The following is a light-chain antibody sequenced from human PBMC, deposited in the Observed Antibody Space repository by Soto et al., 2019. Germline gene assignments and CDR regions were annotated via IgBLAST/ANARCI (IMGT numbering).Light chain of an antibody. CDR2: EVS. Sequence: QSVLTQPPSVCGSPGQSVTISCTGTSTDFVSYNRVSWYQQSPGTAPKLMIYEVSKRPSGVPDRFSGSKSGNTASLTISGLQAADEADYYCSLYTSENAYVFGTGTKLTVL. V-gene: IGLV2-18*01. CDR1: STDFVSYNR. CDR3: SLYTSENAYV. J-gene: IGLJ1*01.